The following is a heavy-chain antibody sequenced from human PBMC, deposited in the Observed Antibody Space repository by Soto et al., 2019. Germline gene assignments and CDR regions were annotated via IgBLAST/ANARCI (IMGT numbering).Heavy chain of an antibody. Sequence: QVQLVESGGGVVQPGRSLGLSCAASGFTLSGHDMHWVRQAPGKGPEWVAVMSYDGSRQYYADSVKGRFTISRDTSKSTLYLQMNSLTTEDTAVYYCARGGWYASWSSSDCWGQGTLVTVSS. D-gene: IGHD2-2*01. CDR3: ARGGWYASWSSSDC. V-gene: IGHV3-30*03. CDR2: MSYDGSRQ. J-gene: IGHJ4*02. CDR1: GFTLSGHD.